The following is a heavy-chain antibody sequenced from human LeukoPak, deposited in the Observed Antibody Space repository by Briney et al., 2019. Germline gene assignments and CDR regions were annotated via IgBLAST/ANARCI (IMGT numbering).Heavy chain of an antibody. D-gene: IGHD2-2*02. V-gene: IGHV4-30-2*01. J-gene: IGHJ4*02. CDR3: ARDRVGCSSTSCYNIVDY. CDR2: IYHSGST. Sequence: SETLSLTCAVSGGSISSGGYSWSWIRQPPGKGLEWLGYIYHSGSTYYNPSLKSRVTISVDRSKNQFSLKLSSVTAADTAVYYCARDRVGCSSTSCYNIVDYWGQGTLVTVSS. CDR1: GGSISSGGYS.